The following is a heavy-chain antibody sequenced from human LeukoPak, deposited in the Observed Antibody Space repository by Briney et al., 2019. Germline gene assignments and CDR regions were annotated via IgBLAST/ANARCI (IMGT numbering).Heavy chain of an antibody. V-gene: IGHV3-23*01. CDR3: AKEVCGTSYISDWYWECYFDY. J-gene: IGHJ4*02. D-gene: IGHD6-19*01. Sequence: GGSLRLSCAASGFTFSSYAMSWVRQAPGKGLEGVSAISGSGDTTYYADSVKGRFTISRDKSQNTLYLEMNSLRAEDTAIYYCAKEVCGTSYISDWYWECYFDYWGQGTLVTVSS. CDR1: GFTFSSYA. CDR2: ISGSGDTT.